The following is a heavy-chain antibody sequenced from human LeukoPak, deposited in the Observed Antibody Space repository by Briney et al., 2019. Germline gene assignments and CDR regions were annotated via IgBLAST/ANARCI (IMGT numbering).Heavy chain of an antibody. CDR2: ISSSGDNT. V-gene: IGHV3-23*01. CDR3: AKDRPDGYHGYFFDY. Sequence: PGGSLRLSCTASRLTFSGYAMSWVRQAPGKGLEWVSGISSSGDNTYYADSVRGRFTISRDNSKNTLYLQMSSLTAEDTAVYYCAKDRPDGYHGYFFDYWGQGTLVTVSS. J-gene: IGHJ4*02. D-gene: IGHD5-24*01. CDR1: RLTFSGYA.